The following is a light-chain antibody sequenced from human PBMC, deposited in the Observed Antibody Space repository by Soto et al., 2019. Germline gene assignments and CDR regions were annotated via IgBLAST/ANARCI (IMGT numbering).Light chain of an antibody. CDR2: AVS. V-gene: IGLV2-14*03. J-gene: IGLJ3*02. CDR1: SSDIGAYKY. Sequence: QSALTQPASVSGSPGQSITISCIGTSSDIGAYKYVSWYQQHPGTAPKLLIYAVSNRPSGVSDRFFGSKSGNTASLTISGLQTDDEADYYCSSYTISSTLVFGGGTKLTVL. CDR3: SSYTISSTLV.